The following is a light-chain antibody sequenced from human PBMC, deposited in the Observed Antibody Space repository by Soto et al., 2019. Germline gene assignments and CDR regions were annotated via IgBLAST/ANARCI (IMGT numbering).Light chain of an antibody. Sequence: DIQMTQSPSSLSASVGDRVTITCRASQSISRWLAWNQQKPGKAPKLLIYDASSLESGVPPRFSGSGSGTDFTLTINSLRPEDFASYYCQQSYSSSPITFGPGTRLEIK. V-gene: IGKV1-39*01. J-gene: IGKJ5*01. CDR3: QQSYSSSPIT. CDR1: QSISRW. CDR2: DAS.